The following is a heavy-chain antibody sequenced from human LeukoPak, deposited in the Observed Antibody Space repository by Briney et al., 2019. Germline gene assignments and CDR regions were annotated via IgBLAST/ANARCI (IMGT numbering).Heavy chain of an antibody. J-gene: IGHJ6*02. CDR2: IYSGGST. CDR3: ARVRVDTAMVYNYYYYGMDV. V-gene: IGHV3-53*01. D-gene: IGHD5-18*01. Sequence: PGGCMRLSCAASGFTVSSNYMSWVRQAQGKGLEWDSVIYSGGSTYYADSVKGRFTISRDNSKNTLYLQMNSLRAEDTAVYYCARVRVDTAMVYNYYYYGMDVWGQGTTVTVSS. CDR1: GFTVSSNY.